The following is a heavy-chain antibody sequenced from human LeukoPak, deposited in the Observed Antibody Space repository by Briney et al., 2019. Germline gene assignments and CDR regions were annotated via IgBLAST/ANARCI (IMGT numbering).Heavy chain of an antibody. Sequence: SGPTLVNPTQTLTPTCTFSGFSLSTSGVGVGWIRQPPGKALEWLALIYWNDDKRYSPSLKSRLTITKDTSKNQVVLTMTNMDPVDTATYYCAHRLRGYSYGNYFDYWGQGTLVTVSS. CDR1: GFSLSTSGVG. J-gene: IGHJ4*02. CDR2: IYWNDDK. CDR3: AHRLRGYSYGNYFDY. V-gene: IGHV2-5*01. D-gene: IGHD5-18*01.